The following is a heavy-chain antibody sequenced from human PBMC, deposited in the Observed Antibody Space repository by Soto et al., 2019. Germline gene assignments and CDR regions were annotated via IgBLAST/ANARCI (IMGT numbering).Heavy chain of an antibody. D-gene: IGHD3-10*01. CDR1: GGTFSSYA. V-gene: IGHV1-69*01. CDR2: IIPIFGTA. CDR3: ARELYGSGSYYRPYYYYYGMDV. Sequence: QVQLVQSGAEVKKPGSSVKVSCKASGGTFSSYAISWVRQAPGQGLEWMGGIIPIFGTANYAQKFQGRVTITADESTSTAYMELSILGSEDTAVYYCARELYGSGSYYRPYYYYYGMDVWGPGTTGTVSS. J-gene: IGHJ6*02.